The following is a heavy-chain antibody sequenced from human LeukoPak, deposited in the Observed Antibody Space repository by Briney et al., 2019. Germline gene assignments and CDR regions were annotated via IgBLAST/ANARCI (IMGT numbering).Heavy chain of an antibody. V-gene: IGHV3-74*01. Sequence: PGGSLRLSCAASGFTFSSYLMHWVRQAPGKGLVWVSRISSDESSTPYAHSVKGRFTISRDNDQNTLYLQMNSLRAEDTAVYYCARSGYYRFDYWGQGTLVTVSS. CDR3: ARSGYYRFDY. CDR1: GFTFSSYL. J-gene: IGHJ4*02. CDR2: ISSDESST. D-gene: IGHD3-22*01.